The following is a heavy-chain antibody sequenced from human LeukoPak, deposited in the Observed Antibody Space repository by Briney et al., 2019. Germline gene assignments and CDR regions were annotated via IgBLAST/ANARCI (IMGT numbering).Heavy chain of an antibody. V-gene: IGHV7-4-1*02. CDR3: ARAYYYDSSGYYYNSELFDY. CDR2: INTNTGNP. D-gene: IGHD3-22*01. CDR1: GGTFSSYA. J-gene: IGHJ4*02. Sequence: GASVKVSCKASGGTFSSYAISWVRQAPGQGLEWMGWINTNTGNPTYAQGFTGRFVFSLDTSVSTSYLQISSLKAEDTAVYYCARAYYYDSSGYYYNSELFDYWGQGTLVTVSS.